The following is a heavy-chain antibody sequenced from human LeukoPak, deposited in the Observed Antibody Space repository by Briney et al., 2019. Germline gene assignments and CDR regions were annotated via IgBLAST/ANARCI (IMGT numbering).Heavy chain of an antibody. CDR3: ARKHCGDDCYPYYLAY. D-gene: IGHD2-21*02. V-gene: IGHV3-23*01. CDR1: GFTFSNYA. Sequence: HTGGSLRLSCVASGFTFSNYAMTWVRQAPGKGLEWASSISGTSRSTYHADSVKGRFTVSRDNSKSMLFLQMNSLTVEDTAVYFCARKHCGDDCYPYYLAYWGQGTLVTVSS. CDR2: ISGTSRST. J-gene: IGHJ4*02.